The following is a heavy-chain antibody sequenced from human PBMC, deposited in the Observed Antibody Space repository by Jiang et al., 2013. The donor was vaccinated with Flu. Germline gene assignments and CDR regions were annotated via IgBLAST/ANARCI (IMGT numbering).Heavy chain of an antibody. D-gene: IGHD3-10*01. CDR2: TYYRSKWYN. CDR3: AKSGYGPFGYYFDY. V-gene: IGHV6-1*01. J-gene: IGHJ4*02. Sequence: RTYYRSKWYNDYAVSVKSRITINPDTSKNQFSLQLNSVTPEDTAVYYCAKSGYGPFGYYFDYWGQGTLVTVSS.